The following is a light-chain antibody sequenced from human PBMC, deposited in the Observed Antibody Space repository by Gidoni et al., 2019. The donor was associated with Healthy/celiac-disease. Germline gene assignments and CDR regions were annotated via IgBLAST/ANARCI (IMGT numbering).Light chain of an antibody. CDR3: SSYTSSSV. V-gene: IGLV2-14*01. J-gene: IGLJ2*01. Sequence: QSALTQPASVSGSPGPSITISCTGTSSDVGGYNYVSWYQQHPGKAPKLMIYEVSNRPSGVSNRFSGPKAGNTASLTIAGLQAEDEADYYCSSYTSSSVFGGGTKLTVL. CDR1: SSDVGGYNY. CDR2: EVS.